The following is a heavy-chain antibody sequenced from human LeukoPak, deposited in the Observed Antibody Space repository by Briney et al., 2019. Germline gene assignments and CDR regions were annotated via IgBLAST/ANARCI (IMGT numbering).Heavy chain of an antibody. CDR1: GFTFSAYG. CDR2: ISYDGTNK. J-gene: IGHJ4*02. D-gene: IGHD6-19*01. V-gene: IGHV3-30*03. CDR3: ARDLVLSSSGWYPYYFDY. Sequence: GGSLRLSCAASGFTFSAYGMHWVRQAPGKGLEWVAVISYDGTNKYYADSVKGRFTISRDNSKNTLYLQMTSLRSEDTAVYYCARDLVLSSSGWYPYYFDYWGQGTLVTVSS.